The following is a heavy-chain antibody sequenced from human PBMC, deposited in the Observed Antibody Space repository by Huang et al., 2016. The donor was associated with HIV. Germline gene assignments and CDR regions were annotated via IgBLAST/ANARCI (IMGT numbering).Heavy chain of an antibody. V-gene: IGHV3-74*01. CDR2: IKIDGRTK. CDR1: GFKFSNYW. D-gene: IGHD2-15*01. CDR3: ARAGGFEI. J-gene: IGHJ3*02. Sequence: EEHLVESGGGLVQPGGSLRLSGEASGFKFSNYWMQWVRQAPGKGLMWVSRIKIDGRTKDYADSVKGRFTISRDNAKNTLYLQMSSLTAEDTAIYYCARAGGFEIWGQGTVVTVSS.